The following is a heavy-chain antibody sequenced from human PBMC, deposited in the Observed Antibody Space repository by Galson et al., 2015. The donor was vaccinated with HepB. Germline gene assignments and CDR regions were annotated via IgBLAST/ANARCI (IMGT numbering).Heavy chain of an antibody. CDR2: IYWNDDK. CDR1: GFSLSTRGVG. Sequence: PALVKPTQTLTLTCTFSGFSLSTRGVGVGWIRQPPGKALEWLALIYWNDDKRYSPSLRSRLTITKDTSRNQVVLTMTNMDPVDTATYYCAHSTSGYYKWGQGTLVTVSS. D-gene: IGHD3-22*01. J-gene: IGHJ4*02. V-gene: IGHV2-5*01. CDR3: AHSTSGYYK.